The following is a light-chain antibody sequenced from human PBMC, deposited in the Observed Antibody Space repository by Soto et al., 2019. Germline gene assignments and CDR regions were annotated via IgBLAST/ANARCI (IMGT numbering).Light chain of an antibody. CDR2: GAS. J-gene: IGKJ3*01. CDR1: QSVSSSY. V-gene: IGKV3-20*01. Sequence: EIVLTQSPGTLSLSPGERATLSCRASQSVSSSYLAWYQQKHGQAPRLLIYGASSRATGIPDRFSGSGSGTDLTLTISRLEPEDFAVYYCQQYGSSLLFTFGPGTKVDIK. CDR3: QQYGSSLLFT.